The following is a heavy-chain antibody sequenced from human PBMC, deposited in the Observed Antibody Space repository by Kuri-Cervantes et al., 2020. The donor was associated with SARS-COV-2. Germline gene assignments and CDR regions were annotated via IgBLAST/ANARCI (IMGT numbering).Heavy chain of an antibody. CDR2: IYPGDSDT. Sequence: KVSCNGSAFSFTSYWIGWVRQMPGKGLEWMGIIYPGDSDTRYSPSFQGQVTISADKSISTSFLQWSSLKASDTDMYYCARRAYGEQVDYYYMDVWGKGTTVTVSS. J-gene: IGHJ6*03. D-gene: IGHD4-17*01. CDR3: ARRAYGEQVDYYYMDV. V-gene: IGHV5-51*01. CDR1: AFSFTSYW.